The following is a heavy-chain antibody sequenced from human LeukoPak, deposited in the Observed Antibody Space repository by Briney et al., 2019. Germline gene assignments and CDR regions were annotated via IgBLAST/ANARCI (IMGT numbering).Heavy chain of an antibody. CDR3: TRGYSGSWIYAFDI. V-gene: IGHV3-72*01. CDR1: GSTFSDQF. J-gene: IGHJ3*02. CDR2: TANKANSYTT. D-gene: IGHD2-15*01. Sequence: PGGSLTLSCVASGSTFSDQFMDWVRQAPGKGLEWVGRTANKANSYTTEYAASVKGRFIISRDDSRNSLYLQMNSLKIEDTAVYHCTRGYSGSWIYAFDIWGQGTLVTVSS.